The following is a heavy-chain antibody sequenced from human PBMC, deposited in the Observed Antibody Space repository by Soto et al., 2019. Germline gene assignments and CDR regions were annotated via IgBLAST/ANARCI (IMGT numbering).Heavy chain of an antibody. Sequence: SETLSLTCAVSGGSISSSNWWSWVRQPPGKGLEWIGEIYHSGSTNYNPSLKSRVTISVDKSKNQFSLKLSSVTAADTAVYYCASASLRRITIFGVVMTDYYYYGMDVWRQGTTVTVSS. J-gene: IGHJ6*02. CDR3: ASASLRRITIFGVVMTDYYYYGMDV. D-gene: IGHD3-3*01. CDR2: IYHSGST. CDR1: GGSISSSNW. V-gene: IGHV4-4*02.